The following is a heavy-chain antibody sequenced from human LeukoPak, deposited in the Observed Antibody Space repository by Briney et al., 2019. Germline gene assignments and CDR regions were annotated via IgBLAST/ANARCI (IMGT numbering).Heavy chain of an antibody. CDR1: GYTFTGYY. D-gene: IGHD2-2*01. V-gene: IGHV1-2*02. CDR2: INPNSGGT. Sequence: GASVKVSCKASGYTFTGYYMHWVRQAPGQGLEWMGWINPNSGGTNYAQKFQGRVTMTRDTSISTAYMELSRLRSDDTAVYYCARAGPRYCSSTSCSYWGGDWGQGTLVTVSS. J-gene: IGHJ4*02. CDR3: ARAGPRYCSSTSCSYWGGD.